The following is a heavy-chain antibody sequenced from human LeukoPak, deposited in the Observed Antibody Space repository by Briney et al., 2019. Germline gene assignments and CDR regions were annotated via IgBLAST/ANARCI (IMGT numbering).Heavy chain of an antibody. CDR1: GFSLSTSGVG. Sequence: SGPTLVHPTQTLTLTCTFSGFSLSTSGVGVGWIRQPPGKALEWLTLIYWNDDKRYSPSLKSRLTITKDTSKNQVVLTMTNMDPVDTATYYCAHLLAYCGGDCYTNNRFDPWGQGTLVTVSS. D-gene: IGHD2-21*02. CDR2: IYWNDDK. J-gene: IGHJ5*02. V-gene: IGHV2-5*01. CDR3: AHLLAYCGGDCYTNNRFDP.